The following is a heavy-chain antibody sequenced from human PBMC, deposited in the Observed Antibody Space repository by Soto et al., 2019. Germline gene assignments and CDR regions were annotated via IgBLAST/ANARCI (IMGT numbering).Heavy chain of an antibody. J-gene: IGHJ4*02. V-gene: IGHV4-39*01. CDR2: IYYSGST. CDR3: ARREFGVDTAMVFDY. D-gene: IGHD5-18*01. CDR1: GGSISSSSYY. Sequence: SETLSLTCTVSGGSISSSSYYWGWIRQPPGKGLEWIGSIYYSGSTYYNPSPKSRVTISVDTSKNQFSLKLSSVTAADTAVYYGARREFGVDTAMVFDYLGQGTLVTVSS.